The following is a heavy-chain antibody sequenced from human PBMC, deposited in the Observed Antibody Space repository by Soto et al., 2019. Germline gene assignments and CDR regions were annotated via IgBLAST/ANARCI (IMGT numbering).Heavy chain of an antibody. D-gene: IGHD3-3*01. CDR2: IIPIFGTA. J-gene: IGHJ5*02. CDR1: GGTFSSYA. Sequence: ASVKVSCKASGGTFSSYAISWVRQAPGQGLEWMGGIIPIFGTANYAQKFQGRVTITADESTSTAYMELSSLRSEDTAVYYCARDSLREIFGVVGMFDPWGQGTLVTVSS. CDR3: ARDSLREIFGVVGMFDP. V-gene: IGHV1-69*13.